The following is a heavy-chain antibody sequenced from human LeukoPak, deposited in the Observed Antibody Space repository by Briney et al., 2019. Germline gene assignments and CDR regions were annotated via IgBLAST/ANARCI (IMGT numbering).Heavy chain of an antibody. CDR3: ARPGYSSSWSAFDI. J-gene: IGHJ3*02. CDR1: GFTFSAYD. V-gene: IGHV3-48*03. D-gene: IGHD6-13*01. Sequence: GGSLRLSCAASGFTFSAYDMNWVRQAPGKGLEWVSHITSSGSTIYYADSVKGRFTISRDNAKNSLYLQMNSLRTEDTAVYYCARPGYSSSWSAFDIWGQGTMVTVSS. CDR2: ITSSGSTI.